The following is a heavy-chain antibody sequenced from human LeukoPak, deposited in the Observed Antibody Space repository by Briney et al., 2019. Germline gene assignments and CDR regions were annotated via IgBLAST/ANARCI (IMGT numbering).Heavy chain of an antibody. D-gene: IGHD5-18*01. V-gene: IGHV3-30-3*01. CDR1: GFTFSSYA. CDR3: ARDVDTAMANPLDY. J-gene: IGHJ4*02. CDR2: ISYDGSNK. Sequence: AGGSLRLSCAASGFTFSSYAMHWARQAPGKGLEWVAVISYDGSNKYYADSVKGRFTISRDNSKNTLYLQMNSLRAEDTAVYYCARDVDTAMANPLDYWGQGTLVTVSS.